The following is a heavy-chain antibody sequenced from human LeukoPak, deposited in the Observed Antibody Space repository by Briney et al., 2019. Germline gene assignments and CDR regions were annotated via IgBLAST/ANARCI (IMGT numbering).Heavy chain of an antibody. Sequence: ASVKVSCKASGYTFTSYAMHWVRQAPGQGLEWMGIINPSGGSTSYAQKFQGRVTMTRDTSTSTVYMELSSLRSEDTAVYYCARRAYDFWSGYTDFDYWGQGTLVTVSS. J-gene: IGHJ4*02. CDR3: ARRAYDFWSGYTDFDY. V-gene: IGHV1-46*01. CDR1: GYTFTSYA. CDR2: INPSGGST. D-gene: IGHD3-3*01.